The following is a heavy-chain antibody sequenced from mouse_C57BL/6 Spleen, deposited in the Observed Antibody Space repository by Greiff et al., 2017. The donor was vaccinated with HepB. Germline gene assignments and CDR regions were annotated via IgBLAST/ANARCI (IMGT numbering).Heavy chain of an antibody. CDR2: IRNKANGYTT. CDR1: GFTFTDYY. J-gene: IGHJ2*01. V-gene: IGHV7-3*01. D-gene: IGHD2-4*01. CDR3: ARYRNRAYDYDDYFDY. Sequence: EVQLVESGGGLVQPGGSLSLSCAASGFTFTDYYMSWVRQPPGKALEWLGFIRNKANGYTTEYSASVKGRFTISRDNSQSILYLQMNALRAEDSATYYCARYRNRAYDYDDYFDYWGQGTTLTVSS.